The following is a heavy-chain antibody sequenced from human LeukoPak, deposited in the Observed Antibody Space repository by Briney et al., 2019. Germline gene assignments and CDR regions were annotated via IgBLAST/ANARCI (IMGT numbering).Heavy chain of an antibody. V-gene: IGHV3-30*18. CDR1: GFTFSSYG. Sequence: GGSLRLSSAASGFTFSSYGMQWVRQAPGKGLEWVAVITYDGSNKYYADSVKGRFTTSRDTSKNTLYLQMNSLRAEDTAVYSCAKELWYFFDYWGERTLVTVS. CDR3: AKELWYFFDY. J-gene: IGHJ4*02. D-gene: IGHD3-9*01. CDR2: ITYDGSNK.